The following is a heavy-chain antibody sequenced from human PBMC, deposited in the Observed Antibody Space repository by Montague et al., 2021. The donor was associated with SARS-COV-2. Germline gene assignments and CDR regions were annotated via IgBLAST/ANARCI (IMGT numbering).Heavy chain of an antibody. J-gene: IGHJ4*02. Sequence: SLRLSCAASGFTFSSYAMHWVRQAPGKGLEWVAVISYDGSNKYYADSVKGRFTISRDNSKNTLYLQMNSLRAEDTAVYYCASILSGWYASDYWGQGTLVTVSS. CDR2: ISYDGSNK. CDR1: GFTFSSYA. V-gene: IGHV3-30*04. D-gene: IGHD6-19*01. CDR3: ASILSGWYASDY.